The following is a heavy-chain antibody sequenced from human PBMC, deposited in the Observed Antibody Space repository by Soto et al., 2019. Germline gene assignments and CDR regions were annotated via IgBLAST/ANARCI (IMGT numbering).Heavy chain of an antibody. D-gene: IGHD3-22*01. CDR1: GFTFTSSA. V-gene: IGHV1-58*01. Sequence: SVKVSCKASGFTFTSSAVQWVRQARGQRLEWIGWIVVGSGNTNYAQKFQERVTITRDMSTSTAYMELSSLRSEDTAVYYCAADRDYDSSGYYPGYFDYWGQGTLVTVSS. J-gene: IGHJ4*02. CDR3: AADRDYDSSGYYPGYFDY. CDR2: IVVGSGNT.